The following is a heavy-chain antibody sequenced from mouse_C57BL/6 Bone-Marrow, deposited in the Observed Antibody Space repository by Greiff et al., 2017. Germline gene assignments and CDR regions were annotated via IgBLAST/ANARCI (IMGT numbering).Heavy chain of an antibody. J-gene: IGHJ2*01. Sequence: DVKLQESGTVLARPGASVKMSCKTSGYTFTSYWMHWVKQRPGQGLEWIGAIYPGNSDTSYNQKFKGKAKLTAVTSASTAYMELSSLTNEDSAVYYCAIYYYGRGDYWGQGTTLTVSS. CDR3: AIYYYGRGDY. V-gene: IGHV1-5*01. CDR2: IYPGNSDT. D-gene: IGHD1-1*01. CDR1: GYTFTSYW.